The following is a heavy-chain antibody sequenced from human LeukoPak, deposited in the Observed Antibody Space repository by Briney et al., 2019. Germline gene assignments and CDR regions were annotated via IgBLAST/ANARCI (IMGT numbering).Heavy chain of an antibody. J-gene: IGHJ4*02. Sequence: GGSLRLSCEVSGFTFRSAYMSWVRQAPGRGLEWVGRVKSETDGGTTDYGAPVKGRFTISRDDSTDSLYLQMNNLKNEDTAVYYCTTERRESSGWYNWCFDYWGQGTLVTVSS. CDR2: VKSETDGGTT. V-gene: IGHV3-15*01. CDR3: TTERRESSGWYNWCFDY. CDR1: GFTFRSAY. D-gene: IGHD6-19*01.